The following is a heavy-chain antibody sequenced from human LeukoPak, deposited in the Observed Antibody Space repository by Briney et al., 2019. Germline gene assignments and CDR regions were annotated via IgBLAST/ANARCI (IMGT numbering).Heavy chain of an antibody. V-gene: IGHV5-51*01. CDR1: GYSFTTYW. CDR2: VYPGDSDA. CDR3: ARTYCGGDCYYSYFDS. D-gene: IGHD2-21*02. Sequence: GESLKTSCKGSGYSFTTYWIAWVRQMPGKGLEWMGIVYPGDSDARYSPSFQGQVTISADKSISTAYLQWNSLEASDTAMYFCARTYCGGDCYYSYFDSWGQGTLVTVSS. J-gene: IGHJ4*02.